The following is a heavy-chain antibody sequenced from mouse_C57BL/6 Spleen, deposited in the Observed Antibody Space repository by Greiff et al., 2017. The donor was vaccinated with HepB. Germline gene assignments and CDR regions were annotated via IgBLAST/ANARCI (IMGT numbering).Heavy chain of an antibody. CDR2: ISGGGGNT. J-gene: IGHJ1*03. V-gene: IGHV5-9*01. D-gene: IGHD1-1*01. Sequence: DVQLVESGGGLVKPGGSLKLSCAASGFTFSSYTMSWVRQTPEKRLEWVATISGGGGNTYYPDSVKGRFTISRDNAKNTLYLQMSSLRSEDTALYYCARDYYGRGYFDVWGTGTTVTVSS. CDR1: GFTFSSYT. CDR3: ARDYYGRGYFDV.